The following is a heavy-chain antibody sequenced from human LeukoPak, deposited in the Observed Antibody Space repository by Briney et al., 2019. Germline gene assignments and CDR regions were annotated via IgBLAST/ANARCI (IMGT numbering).Heavy chain of an antibody. CDR1: GGSISSGGYY. V-gene: IGHV4-31*03. Sequence: SQTLSLTCTVSGGSISSGGYYWSWIRQHPGKGLEWIGYIYYSGSTYYNPSLKSRVTISVDTSKNQFSLKLSSVTAADTAVYYGARDRGYGSSTNCYPPHWYFDLGGRGTLVTVSS. CDR3: ARDRGYGSSTNCYPPHWYFDL. CDR2: IYYSGST. J-gene: IGHJ2*01. D-gene: IGHD2-2*01.